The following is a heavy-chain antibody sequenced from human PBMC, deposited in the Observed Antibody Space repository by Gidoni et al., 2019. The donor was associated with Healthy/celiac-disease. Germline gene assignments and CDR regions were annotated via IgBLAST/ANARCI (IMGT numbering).Heavy chain of an antibody. V-gene: IGHV3-33*01. Sequence: QVQLVESGGGVVQPGRSLRLSCAASGFTFSSYGMPWVRQAPGKGLEWVAVIWYDGSNKYYADSVKGRFTISRDNSKNTLYLQMNSLRAEDTAVYYCAREGVDTAMTNYYYYGMDVWGQGTTVTVSS. D-gene: IGHD5-18*01. CDR3: AREGVDTAMTNYYYYGMDV. CDR2: IWYDGSNK. J-gene: IGHJ6*02. CDR1: GFTFSSYG.